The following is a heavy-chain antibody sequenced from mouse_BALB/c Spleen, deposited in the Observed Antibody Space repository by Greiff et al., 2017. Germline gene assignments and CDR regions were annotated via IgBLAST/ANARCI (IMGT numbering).Heavy chain of an antibody. Sequence: EVQLVESGGGLVQPGGSLRLSCATSGFTFTDYYMSWVRQPPGKALEWLGFIRNKANGYTTEYSASVKGRFTISRDNSQSILYLQMNTLRAEDSATYYCARDGASVWYFDVWGAGTTVTVSS. D-gene: IGHD3-1*01. CDR2: IRNKANGYTT. CDR1: GFTFTDYY. CDR3: ARDGASVWYFDV. V-gene: IGHV7-3*02. J-gene: IGHJ1*01.